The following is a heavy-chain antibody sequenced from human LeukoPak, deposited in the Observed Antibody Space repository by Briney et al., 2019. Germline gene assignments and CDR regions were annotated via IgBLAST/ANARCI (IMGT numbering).Heavy chain of an antibody. CDR3: AKDVPTGTGRGWQDY. CDR2: ISYDGSNK. Sequence: GGSLRLSCAVSGFTFSSYAMHWVRQAPGKGLEWVAVISYDGSNKYYADSVKGRFTISRDTSKNILYLQMNSPRADDTAVYYCAKDVPTGTGRGWQDYWGQGTLVTVSP. V-gene: IGHV3-30-3*01. J-gene: IGHJ4*02. D-gene: IGHD1-14*01. CDR1: GFTFSSYA.